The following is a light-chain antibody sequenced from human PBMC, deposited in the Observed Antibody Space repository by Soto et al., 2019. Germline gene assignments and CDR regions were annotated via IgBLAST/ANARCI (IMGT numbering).Light chain of an antibody. V-gene: IGKV3-15*01. CDR3: QQYNNWPPVT. J-gene: IGKJ3*01. Sequence: EKVMTQRPATLSVSPGERATLSSRASQSISSDLAWYQQKPAQXXXXXXXVXXXXAXRFPARFSGSGSGTEFTLTISSLQSEDFAVYFCQQYNNWPPVTFGPGTKVDIK. CDR1: QSISSD. CDR2: VXX.